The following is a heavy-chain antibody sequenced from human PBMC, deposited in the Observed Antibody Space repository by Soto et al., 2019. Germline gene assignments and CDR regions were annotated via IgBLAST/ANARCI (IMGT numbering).Heavy chain of an antibody. D-gene: IGHD1-1*01. CDR1: GYTFTGYY. Sequence: ASVKVSCKASGYTFTGYYMHWVRQAPGQGLEWMGWINPNSGGTNYAQKFQGWVTMTRDTSISTAYMELSRLRSDDTAVYYCARRYNWNDGVFAYWGQGTLVTVSS. J-gene: IGHJ4*02. V-gene: IGHV1-2*04. CDR3: ARRYNWNDGVFAY. CDR2: INPNSGGT.